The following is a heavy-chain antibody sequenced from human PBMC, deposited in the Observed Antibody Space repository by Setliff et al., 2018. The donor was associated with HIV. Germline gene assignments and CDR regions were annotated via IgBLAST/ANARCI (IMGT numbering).Heavy chain of an antibody. V-gene: IGHV3-49*04. CDR1: GFTFGDYA. J-gene: IGHJ6*02. CDR2: IRTKAYGGTT. D-gene: IGHD6-19*01. CDR3: TRDRYSSGWYGMDV. Sequence: PGGSLRLSCTPSGFTFGDYAMNWVRQAPGKGLEWVGFIRTKAYGGTTEYAASVKGRFTISRDDSKSIAYLKMNSLKTEDTAVYYCTRDRYSSGWYGMDVWGQGTTVTVSS.